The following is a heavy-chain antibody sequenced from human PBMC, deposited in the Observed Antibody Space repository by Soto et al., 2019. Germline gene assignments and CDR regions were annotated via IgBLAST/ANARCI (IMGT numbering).Heavy chain of an antibody. Sequence: SLRLSCAASGFTFSSYAMHWVRQAPGKGLEWVAVISYDGSNKYYADSVKGRFTISRDNSKNTLYLQMNSLRAEDTAVYYCARRVAATTTAYFDYWGQGTLVTVSS. CDR3: ARRVAATTTAYFDY. D-gene: IGHD2-15*01. J-gene: IGHJ4*02. CDR2: ISYDGSNK. CDR1: GFTFSSYA. V-gene: IGHV3-30-3*01.